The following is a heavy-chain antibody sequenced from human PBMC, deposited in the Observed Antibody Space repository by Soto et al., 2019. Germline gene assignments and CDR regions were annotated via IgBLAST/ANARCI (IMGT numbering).Heavy chain of an antibody. CDR1: GDSVSSNSAA. V-gene: IGHV6-1*01. Sequence: SQTLSLTCAISGDSVSSNSAAWNWIRQSPSRGLEWLGRTYYRSKWYNDYAVSVKSRITINPDTSKNQFSLQLNSVTHEDTAVYYCARDSKWNPFSPTPTDAFDIWGQGTMVTVSS. J-gene: IGHJ3*02. CDR2: TYYRSKWYN. CDR3: ARDSKWNPFSPTPTDAFDI. D-gene: IGHD1-20*01.